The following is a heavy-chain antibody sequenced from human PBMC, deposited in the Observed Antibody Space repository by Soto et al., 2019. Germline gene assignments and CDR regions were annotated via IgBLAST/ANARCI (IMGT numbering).Heavy chain of an antibody. V-gene: IGHV1-2*02. CDR2: ISPDSGGT. Sequence: ASVKVSCRASGYTFTGYYMHWVRQAPGQGLEWMGWISPDSGGTNYAQKFQGRVTMTRDTSISTAYMELSSLRSDDTAVYFCARDSGYCTSTSYYYFDSWGQGTLVTVSS. CDR1: GYTFTGYY. D-gene: IGHD2-2*01. J-gene: IGHJ4*02. CDR3: ARDSGYCTSTSYYYFDS.